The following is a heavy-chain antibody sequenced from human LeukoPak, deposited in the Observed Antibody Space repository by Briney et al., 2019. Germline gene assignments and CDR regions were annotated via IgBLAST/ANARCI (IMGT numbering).Heavy chain of an antibody. V-gene: IGHV1-69*04. Sequence: SVKVSCKASGGTFSSYAISWVRQAPGQGLEWMGRIIPILGIANYAQKFQGRVTITADKSTSTAYMELSSLRSEDTAVHYCASGYYYDSSGYYPDYWGQGTLVTVSS. D-gene: IGHD3-22*01. CDR3: ASGYYYDSSGYYPDY. J-gene: IGHJ4*02. CDR2: IIPILGIA. CDR1: GGTFSSYA.